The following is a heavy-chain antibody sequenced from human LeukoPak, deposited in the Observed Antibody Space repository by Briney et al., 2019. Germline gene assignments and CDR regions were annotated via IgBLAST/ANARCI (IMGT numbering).Heavy chain of an antibody. Sequence: GGSLRLSCAASGFTVSSNYMSWVRQAPAKGLEWDSVSYSGGSTYYADSVKGRFTISRDNSKNTLYLQMNSLRAEDTAVYYCATKEYDFWKRNYYYYGMDVWGQGTTVTVSS. V-gene: IGHV3-66*01. J-gene: IGHJ6*02. D-gene: IGHD3-3*01. CDR1: GFTVSSNY. CDR3: ATKEYDFWKRNYYYYGMDV. CDR2: SYSGGST.